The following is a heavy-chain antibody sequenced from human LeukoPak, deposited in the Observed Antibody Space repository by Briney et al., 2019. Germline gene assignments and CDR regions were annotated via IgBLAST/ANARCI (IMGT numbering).Heavy chain of an antibody. CDR1: GDSISTYY. V-gene: IGHV4-59*01. J-gene: IGHJ3*02. CDR3: ARDNQWLNAFDI. CDR2: IYYSGTT. D-gene: IGHD3-22*01. Sequence: SETLSLTCTVSGDSISTYYWSWIRQPPGKGLEWIGYIYYSGTTNYNPSLKGRVTISVDTSNNQVSLKVSSVTAADTAVYYCARDNQWLNAFDIWGQGTMVTVSS.